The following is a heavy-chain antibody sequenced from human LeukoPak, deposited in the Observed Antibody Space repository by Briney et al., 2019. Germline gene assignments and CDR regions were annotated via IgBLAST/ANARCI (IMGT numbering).Heavy chain of an antibody. D-gene: IGHD3-3*01. CDR1: GFTFSNYA. V-gene: IGHV3-30*04. J-gene: IGHJ3*02. CDR3: ARESGYYMNAFDI. Sequence: GGSLRLSCAASGFTFSNYAMHWVRQAPGKGLEWVANSVKGRFTISRDNSKNTLYLQMNSLRAEDTAVYYCARESGYYMNAFDIWGQGTMVTVSS.